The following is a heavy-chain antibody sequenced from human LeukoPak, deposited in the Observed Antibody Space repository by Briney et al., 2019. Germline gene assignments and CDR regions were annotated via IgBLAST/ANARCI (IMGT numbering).Heavy chain of an antibody. D-gene: IGHD6-19*01. CDR3: ARQDGYNSGWSFDY. CDR1: GYNFTTYW. CDR2: IYPGDSDT. Sequence: GESLQISCKGSGYNFTTYWIGWVRQMPGKGLEWMGIIYPGDSDTRYSPSFEGQVTISADESVDTAYLQWRSLKASDTAMYYCARQDGYNSGWSFDYWGQGTLVTVPS. J-gene: IGHJ4*02. V-gene: IGHV5-51*01.